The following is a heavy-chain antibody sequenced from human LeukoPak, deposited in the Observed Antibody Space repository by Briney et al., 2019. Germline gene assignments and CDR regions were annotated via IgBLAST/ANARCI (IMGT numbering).Heavy chain of an antibody. CDR2: INNDGSST. D-gene: IGHD3-10*01. CDR1: GFTFSSYW. V-gene: IGHV3-74*01. CDR3: ARVARGDYYYYYMDV. Sequence: GGSLRLSCGASGFTFSSYWMHWVRHAPGKGLVWVSRINNDGSSTSYADSVQGRFTISRDNAKNTLYLQMNSLRAEDTALYYCARVARGDYYYYYMDVWGKGTTVTVSS. J-gene: IGHJ6*03.